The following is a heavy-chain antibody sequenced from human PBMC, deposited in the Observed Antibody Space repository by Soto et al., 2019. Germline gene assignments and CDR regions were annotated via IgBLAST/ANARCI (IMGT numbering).Heavy chain of an antibody. D-gene: IGHD6-13*01. CDR3: AKSHISSSWYFFDY. V-gene: IGHV3-64*04. Sequence: GGSLRLSCAASGFTFSSYAMHWVRQAPGKGLEYVSAISSNGSNKYYADSVKGRFTISRDNSKNTLYLQMNSLRAEDTAVYYCAKSHISSSWYFFDYWGQGTLVTVSS. CDR2: ISSNGSNK. J-gene: IGHJ4*02. CDR1: GFTFSSYA.